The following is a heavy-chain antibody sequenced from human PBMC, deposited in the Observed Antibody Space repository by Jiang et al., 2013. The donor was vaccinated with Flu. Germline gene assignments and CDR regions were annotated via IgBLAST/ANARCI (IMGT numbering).Heavy chain of an antibody. V-gene: IGHV4-39*07. CDR2: IYYPGTT. CDR1: GGSIISENSY. J-gene: IGHJ1*01. CDR3: ASQHWDHGVGSYYMSH. Sequence: PGLVKPSETLSLSCTVSGGSIISENSYWGWIRQPPGKGLEWIGSIYYPGTTYYNPSLKSRVTISVDTSKKQFSLKLSSVTAADTAVYYCASQHWDHGVGSYYMSHWGQG. D-gene: IGHD3-10*01.